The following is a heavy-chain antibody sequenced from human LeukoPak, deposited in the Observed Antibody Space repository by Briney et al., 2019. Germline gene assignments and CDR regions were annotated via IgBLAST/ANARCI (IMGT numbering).Heavy chain of an antibody. V-gene: IGHV3-21*01. CDR3: SREHALGDF. CDR1: GFTFSSYS. CDR2: ITSRSSYK. D-gene: IGHD2-2*01. J-gene: IGHJ4*02. Sequence: GGSLRLSCAASGFTFSSYSMNWVRQAPGKGLEWVSSITSRSSYKYYADSVKGRFTISRDNAKNSLYLQMNSLRAEDTAVYYCSREHALGDFWGQGSLVIVSS.